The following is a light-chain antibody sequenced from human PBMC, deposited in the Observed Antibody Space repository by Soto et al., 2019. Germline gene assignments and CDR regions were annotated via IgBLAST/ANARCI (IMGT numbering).Light chain of an antibody. V-gene: IGLV3-1*01. CDR2: QDS. Sequence: SYELTQPPSVSVSPGQTASITCSGDKLGDRYACWYQQKPGQSPVLVIYQDSKRPSGIPERFSGSSSGNTTTVTISGTQAMDEDEYDCQAWESSTASVVFGGGTKLTVL. J-gene: IGLJ2*01. CDR3: QAWESSTASVV. CDR1: KLGDRY.